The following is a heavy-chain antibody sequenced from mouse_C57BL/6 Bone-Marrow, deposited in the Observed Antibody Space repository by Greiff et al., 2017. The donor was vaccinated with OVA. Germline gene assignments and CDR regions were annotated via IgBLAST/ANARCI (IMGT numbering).Heavy chain of an antibody. D-gene: IGHD2-3*01. CDR2: ISYDGSN. J-gene: IGHJ1*03. CDR3: ARDGYYCFDV. CDR1: GYSITSGYY. Sequence: EVQLVESGPGLVKPSQSLSLTCSVTGYSITSGYYWNWIRQFPGNKLEWMGYISYDGSNNYNPSLKNRISITRDTSKNQFFLKLNSVTTEDTATYYCARDGYYCFDVWGTGTTVTVSS. V-gene: IGHV3-6*01.